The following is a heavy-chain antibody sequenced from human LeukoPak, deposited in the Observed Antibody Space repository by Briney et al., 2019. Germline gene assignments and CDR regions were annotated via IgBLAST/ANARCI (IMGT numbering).Heavy chain of an antibody. V-gene: IGHV4-30-4*01. D-gene: IGHD3-22*01. Sequence: PSQTLSLTCTVSGGSISSGDYYWSWLRQPPGKGLEWIGYIYYSESTYYNPSLKSRVTISVDTSKNQFSLKLSSVTAADTAVYYCAREGSGYHTYYFDYWGQGTLVTVSS. J-gene: IGHJ4*02. CDR3: AREGSGYHTYYFDY. CDR1: GGSISSGDYY. CDR2: IYYSEST.